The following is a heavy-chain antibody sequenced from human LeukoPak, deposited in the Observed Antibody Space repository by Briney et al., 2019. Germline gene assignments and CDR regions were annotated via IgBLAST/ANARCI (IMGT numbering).Heavy chain of an antibody. CDR2: INHSEGT. J-gene: IGHJ5*02. V-gene: IGHV4-34*01. Sequence: TSETLSLTCAVYGGSFRTYYWGWIRQPPGKGLEWIGEINHSEGTNYNPSLKSRVTMSLDTSKNQITLKLTSVTAADTAVYYCARLGYDSGTRGLDPWGQGTLVTVSS. CDR3: ARLGYDSGTRGLDP. CDR1: GGSFRTYY. D-gene: IGHD3-10*01.